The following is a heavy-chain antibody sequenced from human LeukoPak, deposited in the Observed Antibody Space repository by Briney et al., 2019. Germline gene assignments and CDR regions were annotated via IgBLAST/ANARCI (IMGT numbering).Heavy chain of an antibody. CDR1: GYTFTGYY. CDR3: ATAVPGEMATIGIFDY. D-gene: IGHD5-24*01. J-gene: IGHJ4*02. V-gene: IGHV1-2*02. CDR2: INPNSGGT. Sequence: ASVKVSCKASGYTFTGYYMHWVRQAPGQGLEWMGWINPNSGGTNYAQKFQGRVTMTRDTSISTAYMELSRLRSDDTAVYYCATAVPGEMATIGIFDYWGQGTLVTVSS.